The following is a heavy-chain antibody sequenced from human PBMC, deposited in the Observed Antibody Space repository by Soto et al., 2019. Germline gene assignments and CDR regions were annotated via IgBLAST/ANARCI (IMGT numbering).Heavy chain of an antibody. J-gene: IGHJ4*02. CDR2: ISYDGSNK. Sequence: PGGSPRLSCAASGFTFSSYGMHWVRQAPGKGLEWVAVISYDGSNKYYADSVKGRFTISRDNSKNTLYLEMNSLRAEDSAVYYCAKDRHDYGDGIDYWGQGTLVTVSS. V-gene: IGHV3-30*18. CDR1: GFTFSSYG. CDR3: AKDRHDYGDGIDY. D-gene: IGHD4-17*01.